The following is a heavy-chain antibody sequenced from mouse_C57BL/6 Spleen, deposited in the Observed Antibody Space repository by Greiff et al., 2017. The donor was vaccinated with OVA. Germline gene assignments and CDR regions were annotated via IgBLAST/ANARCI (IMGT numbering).Heavy chain of an antibody. CDR3: ARDSSRGDYYAMDY. D-gene: IGHD1-1*01. V-gene: IGHV5-4*01. CDR2: ISDGGSYT. Sequence: EVMLVESGGGLVKPGGSLKLSCAASGFTFSSYAMSWVRQTPEKRLEWVATISDGGSYTYYPDNVKGRFTISRDDAKNNLYLQMSHLKSEDTAMYYCARDSSRGDYYAMDYWGQGTSVTVSS. CDR1: GFTFSSYA. J-gene: IGHJ4*01.